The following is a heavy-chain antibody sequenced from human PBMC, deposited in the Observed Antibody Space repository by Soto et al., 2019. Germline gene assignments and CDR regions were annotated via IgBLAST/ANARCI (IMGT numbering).Heavy chain of an antibody. CDR3: ARMVIAVALNWFDP. J-gene: IGHJ5*02. V-gene: IGHV1-69*01. CDR1: GGTFSSYA. Sequence: QVQLVQSGAEVKKPGSSVKVSCKASGGTFSSYAISWVRQAPGQGLEWMGGIIPIFGTANYAQKFQGRVTITADESTSTDYMELSSLRSEDTAVYYCARMVIAVALNWFDPWGQGTLVTVSS. D-gene: IGHD6-19*01. CDR2: IIPIFGTA.